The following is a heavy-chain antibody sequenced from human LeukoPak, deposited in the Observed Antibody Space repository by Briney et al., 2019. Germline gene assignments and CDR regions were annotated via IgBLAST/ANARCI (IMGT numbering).Heavy chain of an antibody. CDR1: GYTFTGYY. Sequence: ASVKVSCKASGYTFTGYYMHWVRQAPGQGLEWMGWINPNSGGTNYAQKFQGRVTVTRDTSISTAYMELSRLRSDDTAVYYCARGYYYDSSGYLYFDYWGQGTLVTVSS. CDR3: ARGYYYDSSGYLYFDY. J-gene: IGHJ4*02. CDR2: INPNSGGT. D-gene: IGHD3-22*01. V-gene: IGHV1-2*02.